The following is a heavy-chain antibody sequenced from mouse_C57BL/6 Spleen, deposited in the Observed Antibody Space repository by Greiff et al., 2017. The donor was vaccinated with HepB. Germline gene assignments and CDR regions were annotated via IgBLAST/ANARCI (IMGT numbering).Heavy chain of an antibody. Sequence: QVHVKQPGAELVRPGSSVKLSCKASGYTFTSYWMDWVKQRPGQGLEWIGNIYPSDSETHYNQKFKDKATLTVDKSSSTAYMQLSSLTSEDSAVYYCARGYYGDYWGQGTTLTVSS. J-gene: IGHJ2*01. V-gene: IGHV1-61*01. D-gene: IGHD1-1*01. CDR1: GYTFTSYW. CDR2: IYPSDSET. CDR3: ARGYYGDY.